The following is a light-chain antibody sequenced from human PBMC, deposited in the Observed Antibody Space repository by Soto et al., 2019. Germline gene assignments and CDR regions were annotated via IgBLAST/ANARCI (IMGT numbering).Light chain of an antibody. Sequence: QSALTQPASVSGSPGQSITISCTGTSSDVGGYNYVSWYQQHPGKAPKLMIYDVSNRPSGVSNRFSGSKSGNTASLTISGLQAEDEADYYCSSYTSSSTQYWVFGGGTKLTVL. CDR2: DVS. J-gene: IGLJ3*02. CDR1: SSDVGGYNY. V-gene: IGLV2-14*01. CDR3: SSYTSSSTQYWV.